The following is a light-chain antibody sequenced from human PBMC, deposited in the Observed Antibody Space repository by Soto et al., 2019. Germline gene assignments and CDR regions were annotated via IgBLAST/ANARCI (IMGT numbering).Light chain of an antibody. Sequence: SLLAQPASLSGAPWQSVTISCTGARREVGGNNYVSWYQQYPGKAPKLMVCDVSNRPSGVSNRFSGSKSGNTASLTISGLQAEDEADYYCSSFTGTSYVFGTGTKVTVL. CDR2: DVS. J-gene: IGLJ1*01. CDR3: SSFTGTSYV. CDR1: RREVGGNNY. V-gene: IGLV2-14*01.